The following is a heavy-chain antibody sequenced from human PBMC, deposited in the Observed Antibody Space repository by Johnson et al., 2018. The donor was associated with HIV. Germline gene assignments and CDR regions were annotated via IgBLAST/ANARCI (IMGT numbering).Heavy chain of an antibody. V-gene: IGHV3-13*01. J-gene: IGHJ3*02. Sequence: VQLMESGGGLVQPGGSLRISCAASGLTFRSNDMHWVRQATGKGLEWVSVIASTGDTYYPGSVQGRFTISRENAKNSLYLQMNSLRAGDTAVYYCARSGRYNWNYGAFDIWGQGTMVTVSS. D-gene: IGHD1-7*01. CDR3: ARSGRYNWNYGAFDI. CDR1: GLTFRSND. CDR2: IASTGDT.